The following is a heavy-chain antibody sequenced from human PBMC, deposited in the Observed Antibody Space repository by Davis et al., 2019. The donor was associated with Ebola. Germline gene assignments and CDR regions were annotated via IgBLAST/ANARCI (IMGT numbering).Heavy chain of an antibody. V-gene: IGHV4-34*01. Sequence: SETLSLTCAVYGGSFSGFYWSWIRQPPGRGLEWIGEINHRGSTDYNPSLKSRVTISIDTSKNQFSLKLSSVTAADTAVYYCARYGTGITMIVVVVTKYYFDYWGQGTLVTVSS. J-gene: IGHJ4*02. CDR1: GGSFSGFY. D-gene: IGHD3-22*01. CDR3: ARYGTGITMIVVVVTKYYFDY. CDR2: INHRGST.